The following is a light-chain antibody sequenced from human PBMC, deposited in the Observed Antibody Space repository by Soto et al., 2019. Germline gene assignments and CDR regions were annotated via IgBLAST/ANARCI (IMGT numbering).Light chain of an antibody. CDR1: QSVSSSY. J-gene: IGKJ2*01. CDR3: QQYGSSPTT. Sequence: EMVLTQSPGTLSLSPGERATLSCRASQSVSSSYLAWYQQKPGQAPRLLISGASSRAPGIPDRFSGSGSGTDFTLTISRLEPEEFAVYYCQQYGSSPTTFGQGTKLEIK. CDR2: GAS. V-gene: IGKV3-20*01.